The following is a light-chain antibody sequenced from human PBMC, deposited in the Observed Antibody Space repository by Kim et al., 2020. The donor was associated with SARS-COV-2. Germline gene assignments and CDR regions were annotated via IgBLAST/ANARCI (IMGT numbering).Light chain of an antibody. Sequence: AAEEERVTITCQASQDIKKYVNWYQQKPEKPPKVLIHDASNLETGVPSRFSGGGSGTDFTFTITSLQPEDIATYFCQQFQDLPITFGQGTRLEIK. V-gene: IGKV1-33*01. J-gene: IGKJ5*01. CDR3: QQFQDLPIT. CDR1: QDIKKY. CDR2: DAS.